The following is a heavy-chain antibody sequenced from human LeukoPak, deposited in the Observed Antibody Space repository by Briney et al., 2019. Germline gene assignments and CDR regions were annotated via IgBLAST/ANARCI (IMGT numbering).Heavy chain of an antibody. J-gene: IGHJ5*02. CDR1: GFTFSSYW. CDR2: IKQDGSEK. CDR3: ARALIQVGAGDWFDP. Sequence: QTGGSLSLSCAASGFTFSSYWMSWVRQAPGKGLEWVANIKQDGSEKYYVDSVKGRFTISRDNAKNSLYLQMNSLRAEDTAVYYCARALIQVGAGDWFDPWGQGTLVTVSS. D-gene: IGHD1-26*01. V-gene: IGHV3-7*01.